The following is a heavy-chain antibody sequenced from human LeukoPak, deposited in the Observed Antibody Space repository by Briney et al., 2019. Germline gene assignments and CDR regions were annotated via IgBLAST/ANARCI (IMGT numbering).Heavy chain of an antibody. J-gene: IGHJ4*02. CDR3: ARDDYVWGSTWGYFDY. CDR2: IYYGGTT. V-gene: IGHV4-39*02. CDR1: GGSISSSSYY. D-gene: IGHD3-16*01. Sequence: PSETLSLTCAVSGGSISSSSYYWRWIRQPPGKGLEWIGSIYYGGTTYYNPSLNSRVTISVDTSTNQFSLRLNFVTAADTAVYYCARDDYVWGSTWGYFDYWGQGTLVTVSS.